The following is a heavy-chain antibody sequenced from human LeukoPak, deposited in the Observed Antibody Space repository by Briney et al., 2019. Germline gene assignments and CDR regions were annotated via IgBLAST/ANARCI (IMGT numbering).Heavy chain of an antibody. CDR2: INHSGST. J-gene: IGHJ4*02. D-gene: IGHD6-19*01. V-gene: IGHV4-34*01. CDR1: GGSFSGYY. Sequence: PSETLSLTCAVYGGSFSGYYWSWIRQPPGKGLEWIGEINHSGSTNYNPSLKSRVTISVDTSKNQFSLKLSSVTPEDTAVYYCARVGSSGWYLVDYWGQGTLVTVSS. CDR3: ARVGSSGWYLVDY.